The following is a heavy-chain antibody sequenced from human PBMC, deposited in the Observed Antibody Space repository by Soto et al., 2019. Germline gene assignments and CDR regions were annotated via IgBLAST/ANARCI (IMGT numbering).Heavy chain of an antibody. V-gene: IGHV3-30-3*01. CDR1: GFTFSSYA. D-gene: IGHD3-3*01. CDR3: ARAALITIFGVVMQNDFDY. CDR2: ISYDGSNK. J-gene: IGHJ4*02. Sequence: QVQLVESGGGVVQPGRSLRLSCAASGFTFSSYAMHWVRQAPGKGLEWVAVISYDGSNKYYADSVKGRFTISRDNSKNTLCLQMNSLRAEDTAVYYCARAALITIFGVVMQNDFDYWGQGTLVTVSS.